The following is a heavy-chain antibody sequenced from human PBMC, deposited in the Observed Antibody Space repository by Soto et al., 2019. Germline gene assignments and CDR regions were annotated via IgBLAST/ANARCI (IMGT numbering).Heavy chain of an antibody. V-gene: IGHV4-31*03. CDR1: GGSISSGGYY. Sequence: SETLSLTCTVSGGSISSGGYYWSWIRQHPGKGLEWIGYIYYSGSTYYNPSLKSRVTISVDTSKNQFSLKLSSVTAADTAVYYCARDYSSSSGYYYYGMDVWGQGTTVTVSS. CDR2: IYYSGST. J-gene: IGHJ6*02. D-gene: IGHD6-6*01. CDR3: ARDYSSSSGYYYYGMDV.